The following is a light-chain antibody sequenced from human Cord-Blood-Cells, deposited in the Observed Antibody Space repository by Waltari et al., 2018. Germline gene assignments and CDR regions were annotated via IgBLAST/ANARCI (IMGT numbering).Light chain of an antibody. CDR2: EGS. CDR1: SSDVGCYNL. V-gene: IGLV2-23*01. Sequence: QSALTQPASVSGSPGQSITISCTGTSSDVGCYNLVSWYQQHPGKAPKLMIYEGSKRPSGVSNRFSGSKSGNTASLTSSGLQAEDEADYYCCSYAGSSTVVFGGGTKLTVL. CDR3: CSYAGSSTVV. J-gene: IGLJ2*01.